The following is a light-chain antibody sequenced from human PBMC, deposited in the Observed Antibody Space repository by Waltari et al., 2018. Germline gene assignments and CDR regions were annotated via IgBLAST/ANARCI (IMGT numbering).Light chain of an antibody. J-gene: IGLJ3*02. CDR2: ENN. CDR1: RPNIVHSH. V-gene: IGLV1-51*01. CDR3: GSWDTRLNTGV. Sequence: QSVLTQPPSASATPGQRVTIPCSVRRPNIVHSHVSWYQQLPGAAPKLLIYENNRRPSGIPDRFSCSKSGTSATLDITGLQTGDEGDYYCGSWDTRLNTGVFGGGTKLTVL.